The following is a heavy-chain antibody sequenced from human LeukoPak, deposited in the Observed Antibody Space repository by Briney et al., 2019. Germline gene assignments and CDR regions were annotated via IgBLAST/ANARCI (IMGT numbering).Heavy chain of an antibody. CDR1: GFTFSSYS. D-gene: IGHD3-10*01. J-gene: IGHJ4*02. CDR2: ISSSSSYI. V-gene: IGHV3-21*01. Sequence: GGSLRLSCAASGFTFSSYSMNWVRQAPGKGLEWVSSISSSSSYIYYADSVKGRFTISRDNAKNSLYLQMNSLRAEDTAVYYCARDAAHPREFGAKGLDYWGQGTLVTVSS. CDR3: ARDAAHPREFGAKGLDY.